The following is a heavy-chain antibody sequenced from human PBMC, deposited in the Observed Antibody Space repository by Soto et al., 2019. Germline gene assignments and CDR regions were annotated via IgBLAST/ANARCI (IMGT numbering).Heavy chain of an antibody. D-gene: IGHD2-15*01. Sequence: PSETLSLTCTVSGGSISSGDYYWSWILHPPGKGLEWIGYIYYSGSTYYNPSLKSRVTISVDTSKNQFSLKLSSVTAADTAVYYCARGRVVYGMDVWGQGTTVTVSS. CDR3: ARGRVVYGMDV. CDR2: IYYSGST. J-gene: IGHJ6*02. V-gene: IGHV4-30-4*01. CDR1: GGSISSGDYY.